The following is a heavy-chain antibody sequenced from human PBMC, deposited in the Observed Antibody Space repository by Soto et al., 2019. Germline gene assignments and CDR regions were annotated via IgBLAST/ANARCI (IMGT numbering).Heavy chain of an antibody. CDR3: ARDRIAAAAARFDY. D-gene: IGHD6-13*01. CDR2: ISSSSSYI. J-gene: IGHJ4*02. V-gene: IGHV3-21*01. Sequence: EVQLVESGGGLVKPGGSLRLSCAASGFTFSSYSMNWVRQAPGKGLEWVSSISSSSSYIYYADSVKGRFTISRDNAKNSLYLQMNSLRADDTAVYYCARDRIAAAAARFDYWGQGTLVTVSS. CDR1: GFTFSSYS.